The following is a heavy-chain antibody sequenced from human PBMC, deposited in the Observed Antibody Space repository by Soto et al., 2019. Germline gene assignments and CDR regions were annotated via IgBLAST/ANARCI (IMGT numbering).Heavy chain of an antibody. D-gene: IGHD5-18*01. V-gene: IGHV3-30*18. CDR1: GFTFSTYG. J-gene: IGHJ4*02. CDR2: ISYDGSNK. Sequence: QVQLVESGGGVVQPGRSLRLSCAASGFTFSTYGMHWVRQAPGKGLEWVAVISYDGSNKYYADSVKGRFTISRDNFKNTLYLKMSSLRAEDTAVYYCAKGFSYSVIDYWGQGTLVTVSS. CDR3: AKGFSYSVIDY.